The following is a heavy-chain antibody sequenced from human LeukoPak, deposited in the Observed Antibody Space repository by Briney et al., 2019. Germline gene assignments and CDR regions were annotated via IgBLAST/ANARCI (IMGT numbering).Heavy chain of an antibody. V-gene: IGHV4-30-4*01. CDR3: AGAVTGYYLSHYYFPY. CDR2: IYYNGIT. J-gene: IGHJ4*02. D-gene: IGHD3-9*01. Sequence: SETLSLTCTFSGDSLSIGDYYWTWIRQPPGKGLELIGYIYYNGITYYNPSLKSRVIISVDQPKKQLSLKLSSVTAADTAVYYCAGAVTGYYLSHYYFPYWGRGTLVTVSS. CDR1: GDSLSIGDYY.